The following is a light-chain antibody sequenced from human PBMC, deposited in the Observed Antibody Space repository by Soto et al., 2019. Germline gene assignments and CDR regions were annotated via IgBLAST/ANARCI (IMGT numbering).Light chain of an antibody. CDR1: NIETYS. CDR3: QVWHSISDHVV. V-gene: IGLV3-21*02. Sequence: YELTQPPSVSVFPGQTATITCGGKNIETYSVHWYQLKPGQAPVLVVYDDSDRPSGIPERFSGSYSGNTASLTISRVEAGDEADYYCQVWHSISDHVVFGGGTKVTVL. CDR2: DDS. J-gene: IGLJ2*01.